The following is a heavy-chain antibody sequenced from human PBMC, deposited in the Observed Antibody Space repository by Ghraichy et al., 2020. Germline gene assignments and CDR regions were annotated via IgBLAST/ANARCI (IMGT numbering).Heavy chain of an antibody. CDR1: GFTFEDYA. Sequence: GGSLRLSCAASGFTFEDYAMHWVRQVPGKGLEWVSAISYNSGVAFYADSVKGRFTISRDNARNSLYLVMSRLRGEDTALYYCTKATVTTGSGGWFDPWGQGTLVTVSS. CDR2: ISYNSGVA. J-gene: IGHJ5*02. V-gene: IGHV3-9*01. CDR3: TKATVTTGSGGWFDP. D-gene: IGHD4-17*01.